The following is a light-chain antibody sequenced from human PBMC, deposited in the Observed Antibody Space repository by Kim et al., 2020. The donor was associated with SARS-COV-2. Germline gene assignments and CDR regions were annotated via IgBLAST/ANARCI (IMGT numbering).Light chain of an antibody. CDR3: CSYAGNNNVV. V-gene: IGLV2-8*01. J-gene: IGLJ2*01. CDR1: SSDIGGYNY. Sequence: QSALTQPPSASGSPGQSVTISCTGTSSDIGGYNYLSWYQQYPGRAPQLMIYEVTKRPSGVPDRFSGSKSGNTASLTVSGLQADDEADYYCCSYAGNNNVVFGGGTQLTVL. CDR2: EVT.